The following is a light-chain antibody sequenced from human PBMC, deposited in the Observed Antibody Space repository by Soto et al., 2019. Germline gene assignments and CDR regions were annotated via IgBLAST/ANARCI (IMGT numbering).Light chain of an antibody. CDR2: DAS. V-gene: IGKV3-11*01. CDR3: QQRSNWIT. Sequence: EIVLTQSPATLSLSPGERATLSCRASQSVSSYLAWYQQKPGQAPRLLIYDASSRAPGIPARFSGSGTGTDFTLTISSLEPEDSAVYHCQQRSNWITFGQGTRLEIK. CDR1: QSVSSY. J-gene: IGKJ5*01.